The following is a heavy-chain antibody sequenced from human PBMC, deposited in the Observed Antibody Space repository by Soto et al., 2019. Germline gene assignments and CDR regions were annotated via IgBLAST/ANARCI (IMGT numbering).Heavy chain of an antibody. D-gene: IGHD6-19*01. J-gene: IGHJ4*02. Sequence: SETLSLTCTVSGGSISSYYWSWIRQPPGKGLEWIGYIYYSGSTNYNPSLKSRVTISVDTSKNQFSLKLSSVTAADTAVYYCARRNQPYSSGWYYFDYWGQGTLVTVSS. CDR1: GGSISSYY. CDR3: ARRNQPYSSGWYYFDY. V-gene: IGHV4-59*01. CDR2: IYYSGST.